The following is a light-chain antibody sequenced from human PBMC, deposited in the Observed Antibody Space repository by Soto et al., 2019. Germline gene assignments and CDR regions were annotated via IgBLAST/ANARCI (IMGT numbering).Light chain of an antibody. Sequence: SYELTQPPSVSVAPGKTARITCGGNNIGSKSVHWYQQKPGQAPVLVIYFDNDRPSGIPERFSGSNSGNTATLTNSRVEAGDEADYYCQVWDSSSDHLVFGGGTKLTVL. CDR3: QVWDSSSDHLV. CDR2: FDN. V-gene: IGLV3-21*04. CDR1: NIGSKS. J-gene: IGLJ2*01.